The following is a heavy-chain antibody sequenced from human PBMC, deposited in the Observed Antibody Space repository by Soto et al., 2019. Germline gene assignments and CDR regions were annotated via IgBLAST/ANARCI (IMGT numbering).Heavy chain of an antibody. J-gene: IGHJ4*02. V-gene: IGHV4-39*01. Sequence: QRQIQESGPGLVKPSETLSLACTVSGDSIGSDSYYWGWIRQPPGKGLEWIAVIFYSGTTYYNTSLRSRITVSADTANNPFSLKLKSVTDADTSVYYCPLTIFGVEIFFDNWGQGTLVAVSS. CDR3: PLTIFGVEIFFDN. D-gene: IGHD3-3*01. CDR1: GDSIGSDSYY. CDR2: IFYSGTT.